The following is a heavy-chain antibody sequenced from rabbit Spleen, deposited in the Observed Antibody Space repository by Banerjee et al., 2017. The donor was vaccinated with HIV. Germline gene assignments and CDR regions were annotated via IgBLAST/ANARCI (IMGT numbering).Heavy chain of an antibody. CDR3: ARDAGTSFSTYGMDL. D-gene: IGHD8-1*01. CDR1: GFSFSSGYY. Sequence: QSLEESGGGLVQPEGSLALTCKASGFSFSSGYYTCWVRQAPGKGPEWIACIYTGGAGYTYYANWAKGRFTISETSTTVTLQMTSLTAADTATYFCARDAGTSFSTYGMDLWGPGTLVTVS. J-gene: IGHJ6*01. CDR2: IYTGGAGYT. V-gene: IGHV1S40*01.